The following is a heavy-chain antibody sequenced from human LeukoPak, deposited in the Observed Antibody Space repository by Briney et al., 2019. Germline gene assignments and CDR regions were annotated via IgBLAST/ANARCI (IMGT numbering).Heavy chain of an antibody. Sequence: GGSLRLSCAASGFTFTSHSMNWVRQAPGKGLEWVSYISSNSDYIYYADSVRGRFTISRDNAKNSLYLQMNSLRADDTAVFYCARDGIEAAGFFDLWGRGTLVTVSS. D-gene: IGHD6-13*01. J-gene: IGHJ2*01. CDR3: ARDGIEAAGFFDL. CDR2: ISSNSDYI. CDR1: GFTFTSHS. V-gene: IGHV3-21*01.